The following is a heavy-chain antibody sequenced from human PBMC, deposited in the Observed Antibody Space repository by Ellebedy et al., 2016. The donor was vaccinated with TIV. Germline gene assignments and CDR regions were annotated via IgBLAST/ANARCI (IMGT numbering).Heavy chain of an antibody. Sequence: GGSLRLSCATSGFTFSNYWMTWVRQPQGKGLEWVANIKQDGSEKYYVDSVKGRFSISRDNAKNSLYLQMNSLTDEDTAVYYCARDQWLGRAYYFVSWGQGTLVTVSS. CDR2: IKQDGSEK. D-gene: IGHD6-19*01. J-gene: IGHJ4*02. CDR1: GFTFSNYW. CDR3: ARDQWLGRAYYFVS. V-gene: IGHV3-7*01.